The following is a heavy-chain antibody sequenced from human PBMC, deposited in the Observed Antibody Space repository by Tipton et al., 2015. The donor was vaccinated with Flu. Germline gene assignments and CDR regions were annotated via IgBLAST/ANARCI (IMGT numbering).Heavy chain of an antibody. CDR1: GDRFTNYW. CDR3: ARRADTVSGSLDV. J-gene: IGHJ6*02. V-gene: IGHV5-51*01. D-gene: IGHD3-10*01. Sequence: QLVQSGAEIKKSGESLKISCEGSGDRFTNYWIVWVRQMPGKGLEWLGIIYPGDSDTRYNPSFQGRVTISADKSISTAYLQWSSLRASATAIYYCARRADTVSGSLDVWGQGTTVTVSS. CDR2: IYPGDSDT.